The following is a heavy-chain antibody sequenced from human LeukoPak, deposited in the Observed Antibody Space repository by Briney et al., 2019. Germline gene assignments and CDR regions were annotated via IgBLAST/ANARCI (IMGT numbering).Heavy chain of an antibody. CDR2: INHSGST. CDR1: GGSFSGYY. Sequence: PSETLSLTCAVYGGSFSGYYWSWIRQPPGKGLEWIGEINHSGSTNYNPSLKSRVTISVDTSKNQFPLKLSSVTAADTAVYYCARGRTVLYDSSGFLYYYGMDVWGQGTTVTVSS. J-gene: IGHJ6*02. V-gene: IGHV4-34*01. D-gene: IGHD3-22*01. CDR3: ARGRTVLYDSSGFLYYYGMDV.